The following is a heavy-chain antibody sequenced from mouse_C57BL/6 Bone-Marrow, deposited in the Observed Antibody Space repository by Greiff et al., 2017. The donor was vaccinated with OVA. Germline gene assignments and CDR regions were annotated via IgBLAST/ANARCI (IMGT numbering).Heavy chain of an antibody. CDR3: ARSRGRYYAMDY. Sequence: VQLVESGAELARPGASVKLSCKASGYTFTSYGISWVKQRTGQGLEWIGEIYPRSGNTYYNEKFKGKATLTADKSSSTAYMELRRLTSEDSAVYFCARSRGRYYAMDYWGQGTSVTVSS. V-gene: IGHV1-81*01. CDR1: GYTFTSYG. CDR2: IYPRSGNT. D-gene: IGHD3-3*01. J-gene: IGHJ4*01.